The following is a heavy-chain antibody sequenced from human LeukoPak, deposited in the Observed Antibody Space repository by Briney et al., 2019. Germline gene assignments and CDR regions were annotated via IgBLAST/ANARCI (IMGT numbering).Heavy chain of an antibody. CDR3: ARDYKITFGGVIYY. CDR2: IDIA. Sequence: SVKVSCKASGGTFTTYTISWVRQAPGQGLEWMGRIDIANYAQKFQDRVTITADKSTTTAYMELSSLRSDDTAVYYCARDYKITFGGVIYYWGQGTLVTVS. CDR1: GGTFTTYT. V-gene: IGHV1-69*04. D-gene: IGHD3-16*02. J-gene: IGHJ4*02.